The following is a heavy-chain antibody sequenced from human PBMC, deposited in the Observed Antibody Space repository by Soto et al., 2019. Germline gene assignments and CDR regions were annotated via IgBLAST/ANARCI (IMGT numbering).Heavy chain of an antibody. D-gene: IGHD3-22*01. Sequence: GGSLRLSCVASGLIFNNYAMSWVRQAPGKGLEWVSLISGGGDKTYYADSVKGHFTISRDNSKNMVYLQMNSLRAEDTALYYCANRNFYDTRGNIDPYFDFWGQGTLVTVSS. CDR1: GLIFNNYA. J-gene: IGHJ4*02. V-gene: IGHV3-23*01. CDR3: ANRNFYDTRGNIDPYFDF. CDR2: ISGGGDKT.